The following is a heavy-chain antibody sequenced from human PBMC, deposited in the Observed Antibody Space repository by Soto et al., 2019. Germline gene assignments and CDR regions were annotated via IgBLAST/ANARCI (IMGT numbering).Heavy chain of an antibody. J-gene: IGHJ5*02. D-gene: IGHD4-17*01. Sequence: QVQLQESGPGLVKPSETLSLTCTVSGGSISSYYWSWIRQPPGKGLEWIGFIYYSGSTNYNPSLKSRVTISVDTSKNQFSLKLSSVTAADTAVYYCARVDPYGNYQPYGWFDPWGQGTLVTVSS. CDR3: ARVDPYGNYQPYGWFDP. CDR1: GGSISSYY. V-gene: IGHV4-59*01. CDR2: IYYSGST.